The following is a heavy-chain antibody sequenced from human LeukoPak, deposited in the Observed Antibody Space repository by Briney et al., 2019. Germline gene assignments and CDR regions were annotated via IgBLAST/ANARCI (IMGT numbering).Heavy chain of an antibody. CDR2: ISLNDGST. CDR3: TRRDGDNDRGFDY. D-gene: IGHD4-23*01. J-gene: IGHJ4*02. Sequence: PGGSLKLSCTASGFTFRSYAMNWVRQAPGKGLEWVSVISLNDGSTYYADSVRGRFTISRDNSKNTLFLQMNGLRAEDTAVYYCTRRDGDNDRGFDYWGQGTLVTVSS. CDR1: GFTFRSYA. V-gene: IGHV3-23*01.